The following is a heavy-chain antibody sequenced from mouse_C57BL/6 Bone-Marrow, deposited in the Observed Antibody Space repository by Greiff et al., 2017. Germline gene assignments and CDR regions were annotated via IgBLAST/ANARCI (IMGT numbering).Heavy chain of an antibody. CDR2: IYPRSGNT. V-gene: IGHV1-81*01. J-gene: IGHJ4*01. CDR3: ARSDYGNPYAMDY. D-gene: IGHD2-1*01. CDR1: GYTFTSYG. Sequence: QVHVKQSGAELARPGASVKLSCKASGYTFTSYGISWVKQRTGQGLEWIGEIYPRSGNTYYNEKFKGKANLTADKYSSTAYMELRSLTSEDSAVYFCARSDYGNPYAMDYWGQGTSVTVSS.